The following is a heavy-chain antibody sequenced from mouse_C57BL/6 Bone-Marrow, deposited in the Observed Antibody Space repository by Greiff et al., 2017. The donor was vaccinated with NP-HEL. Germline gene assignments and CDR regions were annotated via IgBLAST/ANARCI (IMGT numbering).Heavy chain of an antibody. D-gene: IGHD2-1*01. Sequence: EVQLVESGGGLVKPGGSLKLSCAASGFTFSSYAMSWVRQTPEKRLEWVATISDGGSYTYYPDNVKGRFTISRDNAKNNLYLQMSHLKSEDTAMYYCARDRGGNFYAMDYWGQGTSVTVSS. J-gene: IGHJ4*01. V-gene: IGHV5-4*01. CDR2: ISDGGSYT. CDR3: ARDRGGNFYAMDY. CDR1: GFTFSSYA.